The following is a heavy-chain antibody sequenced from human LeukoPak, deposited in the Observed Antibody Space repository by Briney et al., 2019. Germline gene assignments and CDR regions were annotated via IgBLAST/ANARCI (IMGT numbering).Heavy chain of an antibody. CDR3: AVWFGDPPSPFDY. J-gene: IGHJ4*02. CDR1: GGTFSSYA. V-gene: IGHV1-69*04. D-gene: IGHD3-10*01. CDR2: IIPIFGIA. Sequence: SVKVSCKASGGTFSSYAISWVRQAPGQGLEWMGRIIPIFGIANYAQKFQGRVTITADKSTSTAYMEPSSLRSEDTAVCYCAVWFGDPPSPFDYWGQGTLVTVSP.